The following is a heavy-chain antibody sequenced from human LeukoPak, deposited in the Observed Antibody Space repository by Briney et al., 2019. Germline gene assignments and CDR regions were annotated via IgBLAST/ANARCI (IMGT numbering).Heavy chain of an antibody. CDR3: AREIFGSGSYPDL. CDR1: AFSFNTYA. V-gene: IGHV3-33*01. CDR2: IWHDGSHK. D-gene: IGHD3-10*01. Sequence: QPGRSLRLSWAAAAFSFNTYAMHWVRQAPGQGLEWVALIWHDGSHKFYSNSVRGQFTISRDNSKNTVSLQMNNLRPEDTAVYYCAREIFGSGSYPDLWGQGTLGTVS. J-gene: IGHJ4*02.